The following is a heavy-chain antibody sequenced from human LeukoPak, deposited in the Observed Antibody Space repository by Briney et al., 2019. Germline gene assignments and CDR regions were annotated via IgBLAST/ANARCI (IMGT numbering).Heavy chain of an antibody. D-gene: IGHD2-15*01. CDR2: ITSSSSYI. CDR1: GFTFSSYN. Sequence: GGSLRLSCAASGFTFSSYNMNWVRRAPGKGLEWVSSITSSSSYIYYADSVKGRFTISRDNGKNSLHLQMNSLRAEDTAVYYCASWAGVVDDFNGPFDYWGQGTLVTVSS. CDR3: ASWAGVVDDFNGPFDY. V-gene: IGHV3-21*01. J-gene: IGHJ4*02.